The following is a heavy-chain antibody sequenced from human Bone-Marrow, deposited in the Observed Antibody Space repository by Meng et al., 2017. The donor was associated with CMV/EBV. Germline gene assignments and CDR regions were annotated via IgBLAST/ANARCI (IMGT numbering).Heavy chain of an antibody. J-gene: IGHJ4*02. CDR2: INHSGST. Sequence: GSLRLSCTVSGGSISSYYWSWIRQPPGKGLEWIGEINHSGSTNYNPSLKSRVTISVDTSKNQFSLKLSSVTAADTAVYYCARGQFLEFDYWGQGTLVTVPS. D-gene: IGHD3-3*01. V-gene: IGHV4-34*01. CDR1: GGSISSYY. CDR3: ARGQFLEFDY.